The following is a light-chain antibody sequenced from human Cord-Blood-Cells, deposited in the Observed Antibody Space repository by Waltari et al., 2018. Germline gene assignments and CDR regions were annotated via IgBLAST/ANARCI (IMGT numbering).Light chain of an antibody. CDR2: GAS. Sequence: EIVMTQSPATLSVSLGERATLSCRASQSVSSNLAWYQQKPGQAPRLLIYGASTRATGIPARFSGSGSGTEFTLTISSLQYEDFAVYYCQQYNNWPPLTFGGGTKVEIK. CDR3: QQYNNWPPLT. CDR1: QSVSSN. V-gene: IGKV3-15*01. J-gene: IGKJ4*01.